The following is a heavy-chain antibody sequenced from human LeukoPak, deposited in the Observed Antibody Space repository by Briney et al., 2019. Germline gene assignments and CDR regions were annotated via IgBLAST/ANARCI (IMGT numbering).Heavy chain of an antibody. CDR3: ARELSNYDYVWGSYRYSYYFDY. CDR2: INPSGGST. V-gene: IGHV1-46*01. D-gene: IGHD3-16*02. CDR1: GYTFTSYY. J-gene: IGHJ4*02. Sequence: ASVKVSCKASGYTFTSYYMHWVRQAPGQGLEWMGIINPSGGSTSYAQKFQGRVTMTRDTSISTAYMELSRLRSDDTAVYYCARELSNYDYVWGSYRYSYYFDYWGQGTLVTVSS.